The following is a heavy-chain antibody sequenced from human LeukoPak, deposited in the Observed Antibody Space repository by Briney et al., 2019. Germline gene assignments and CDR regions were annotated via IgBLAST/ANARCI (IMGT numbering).Heavy chain of an antibody. D-gene: IGHD3-10*01. CDR1: GFTFSSYS. CDR3: ARDMVRGVIASMDV. Sequence: WGTLRLSCAASGFTFSSYSINCVRQAPGEGLEWVSSISSSSSYIYYADSVKSRFTISRDNAKNSLYLQMNSLRAEDTAVYYCARDMVRGVIASMDVWGKGTTVTVSS. V-gene: IGHV3-21*01. CDR2: ISSSSSYI. J-gene: IGHJ6*04.